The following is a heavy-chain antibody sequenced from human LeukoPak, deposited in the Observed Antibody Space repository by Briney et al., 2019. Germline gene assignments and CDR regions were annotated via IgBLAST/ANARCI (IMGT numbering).Heavy chain of an antibody. Sequence: PGGFLRLSCAASGFTFDDYGMSWVRQAPGKGLEWVSGINWNGGSTSYADSVEGRFTISRDNAKKSLYLQMNSLRVEDTALYYCARDVLLWFGETRNYGMDVWGQGTTVTVSS. J-gene: IGHJ6*02. V-gene: IGHV3-20*04. CDR2: INWNGGST. CDR3: ARDVLLWFGETRNYGMDV. D-gene: IGHD3-10*01. CDR1: GFTFDDYG.